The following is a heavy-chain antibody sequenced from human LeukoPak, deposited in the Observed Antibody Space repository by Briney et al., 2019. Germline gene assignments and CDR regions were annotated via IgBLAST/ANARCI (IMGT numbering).Heavy chain of an antibody. CDR1: GFTVSSSY. V-gene: IGHV3-53*01. CDR3: ARDANKKNYFDC. Sequence: QPGGSLRLSCAASGFTVSSSYMNWVRQAPGKGLEWVSVIYTGGSTYYADSVKGRFTISRDNSKNTLYLQTNSLRAEDTAVYYCARDANKKNYFDCWGQGTLVTVSS. J-gene: IGHJ4*02. CDR2: IYTGGST. D-gene: IGHD2/OR15-2a*01.